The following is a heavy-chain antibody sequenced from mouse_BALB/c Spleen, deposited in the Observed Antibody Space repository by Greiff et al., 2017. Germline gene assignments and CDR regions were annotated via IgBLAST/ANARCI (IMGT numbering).Heavy chain of an antibody. CDR3: AREDGSSYGDY. J-gene: IGHJ2*01. V-gene: IGHV5-6-5*01. D-gene: IGHD1-1*01. Sequence: DVKLVESGGGLVKPGGSLKLSCAASGFTFSSYAMSWVRQTPEKRLEWVASISSGGSTYYPDSVKGRFTISRDNARNILYLQMSSLRSEDTAMYYCAREDGSSYGDYWGQGTTLTVSS. CDR1: GFTFSSYA. CDR2: ISSGGST.